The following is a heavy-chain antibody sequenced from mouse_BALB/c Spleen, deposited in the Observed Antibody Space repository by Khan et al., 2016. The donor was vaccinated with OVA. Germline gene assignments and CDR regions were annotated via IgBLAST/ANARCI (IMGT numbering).Heavy chain of an antibody. D-gene: IGHD1-1*01. J-gene: IGHJ3*01. CDR2: ISSGGDYI. Sequence: EVELVESGGDLVKPGGSLKLSCSASGFTFSTYAMSWVRQTPEKRLEWVATISSGGDYIYYPDSEKGRFTISRDNAKNTLYLQMSSLRSEDTAMYYCARHNYGPFAYWGQGTLVTVSA. CDR1: GFTFSTYA. CDR3: ARHNYGPFAY. V-gene: IGHV5-9-3*01.